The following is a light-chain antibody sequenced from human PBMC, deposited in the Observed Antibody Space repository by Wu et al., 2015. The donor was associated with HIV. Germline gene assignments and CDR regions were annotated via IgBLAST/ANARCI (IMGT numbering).Light chain of an antibody. J-gene: IGKJ1*01. Sequence: EIVLAQSPGTLSLSPGERATLSCRASQSVISSYLAWYQQKPGQAPRLLIYGASNRATGIPDRFSGSGSGTDFTLTINRLQPEDFAVYYCQQYGNSPPWTFGRGTKVEIK. CDR1: QSVISSY. V-gene: IGKV3-20*01. CDR3: QQYGNSPPWT. CDR2: GAS.